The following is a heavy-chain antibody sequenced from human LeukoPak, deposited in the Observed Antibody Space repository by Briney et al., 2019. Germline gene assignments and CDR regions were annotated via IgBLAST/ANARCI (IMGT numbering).Heavy chain of an antibody. CDR2: IASDGSST. D-gene: IGHD4-23*01. Sequence: GVSLRLSCAASGFTFSSYWMNWVRQAPGKGLVWVSRIASDGSSTTYADSVKGRFSISRDNAKNTLYLQMNSLRVEDTAVYYCARGRPHGNDYWGQGTLVTVSS. V-gene: IGHV3-74*01. CDR1: GFTFSSYW. J-gene: IGHJ4*02. CDR3: ARGRPHGNDY.